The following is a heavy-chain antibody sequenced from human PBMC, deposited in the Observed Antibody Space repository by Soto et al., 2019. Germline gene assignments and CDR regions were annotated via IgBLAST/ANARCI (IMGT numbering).Heavy chain of an antibody. CDR1: GFTFSSYW. CDR3: ARDLPTNGDGMDV. J-gene: IGHJ6*02. D-gene: IGHD2-8*01. CDR2: INSDGSSA. V-gene: IGHV3-74*01. Sequence: LRLSCAASGFTFSSYWMHWVRQAPGKGLVWVSRINSDGSSATYADSVKGRFTVSRDNAKNTLYLQMNSLRAEDTAVYYCARDLPTNGDGMDVWGQGTTVTVSS.